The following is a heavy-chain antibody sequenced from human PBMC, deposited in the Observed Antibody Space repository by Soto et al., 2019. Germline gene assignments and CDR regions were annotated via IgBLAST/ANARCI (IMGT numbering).Heavy chain of an antibody. D-gene: IGHD6-19*01. V-gene: IGHV6-1*01. CDR1: GDSVSSDSAA. Sequence: PSQTLSLTCAISGDSVSSDSAAWHWIRQSPSRGLEWLGRAYYRSNWYIEYAPSVNSRITINPDTSKNQLSLQLISVNPEDTAVYYCVRSRVFIAVTSVTNYYYYYGMEVWGQGTKVTVSS. J-gene: IGHJ6*02. CDR3: VRSRVFIAVTSVTNYYYYYGMEV. CDR2: AYYRSNWYI.